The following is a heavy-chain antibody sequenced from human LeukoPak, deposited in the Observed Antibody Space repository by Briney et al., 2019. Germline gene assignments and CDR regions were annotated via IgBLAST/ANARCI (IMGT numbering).Heavy chain of an antibody. CDR3: ARDAQWLVPEGYYYYVDV. Sequence: GGSLRLSCAASGFTFDRYDMHWVRQATGKGLEWVSAIGNAADTYYPGSVKGRFTISRDNAQNSLFLQMNSLRAEDTAVYYCARDAQWLVPEGYYYYVDVWGKGTTVTVSS. CDR2: IGNAADT. D-gene: IGHD6-19*01. J-gene: IGHJ6*03. V-gene: IGHV3-13*01. CDR1: GFTFDRYD.